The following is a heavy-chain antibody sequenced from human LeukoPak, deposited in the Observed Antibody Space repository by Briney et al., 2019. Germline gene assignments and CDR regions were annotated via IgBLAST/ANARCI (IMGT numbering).Heavy chain of an antibody. Sequence: GASVKVSCKASGYTFTSYDMNWVRQATGQGLEWMGWINPNSGGTNYAQKFQGRVTMTRDTSISTAYMELSRLRSDDTAVYYCARGVYSGCEPFDYWGQGTLVTVSS. D-gene: IGHD5-12*01. V-gene: IGHV1-2*02. J-gene: IGHJ4*02. CDR1: GYTFTSYD. CDR2: INPNSGGT. CDR3: ARGVYSGCEPFDY.